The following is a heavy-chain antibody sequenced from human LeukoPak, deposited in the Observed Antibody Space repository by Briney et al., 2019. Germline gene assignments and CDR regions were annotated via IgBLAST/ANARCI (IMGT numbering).Heavy chain of an antibody. V-gene: IGHV4-39*01. J-gene: IGHJ3*02. CDR1: GGSISSSSYY. D-gene: IGHD3-22*01. Sequence: SETLSLTCTVSGGSISSSSYYWGWIRQPPGKGLEWIGSIYYSGSTYYNPSLKSRVTISVDTSKNQLSLKLSSVTAADTAVYYCARVGSITMIVVVMNDAFDIWGQGTMVTVSS. CDR2: IYYSGST. CDR3: ARVGSITMIVVVMNDAFDI.